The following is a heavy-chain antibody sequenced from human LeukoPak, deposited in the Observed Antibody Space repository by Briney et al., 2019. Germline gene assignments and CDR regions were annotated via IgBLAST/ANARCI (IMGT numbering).Heavy chain of an antibody. J-gene: IGHJ6*03. CDR1: GFTYSSYS. CDR2: ISSSSSTI. V-gene: IGHV3-48*01. Sequence: PGGSLRLSCAASGFTYSSYSMNWVRQAPGKGLEWVSYISSSSSTIYYADSVKGRFTISRDNAKNSLYLQMNSLRAEDTAVYYCARVGRHYDFWSGYSGNRDYYYYMDVWGKGTTVTVSS. D-gene: IGHD3-3*01. CDR3: ARVGRHYDFWSGYSGNRDYYYYMDV.